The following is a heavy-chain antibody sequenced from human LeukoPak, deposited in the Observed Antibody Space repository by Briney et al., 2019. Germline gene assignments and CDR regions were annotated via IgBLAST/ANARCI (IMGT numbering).Heavy chain of an antibody. D-gene: IGHD2-15*01. V-gene: IGHV4-39*01. Sequence: SETLSLTCTVSGGSISSSSYYWGWIRQPPGKGLEWIGSIYYSGSTYYNPSLKSRVTISVDTSKNQFSLRPSSVTAADTAVYYCASYCSGGSCYLDAFDIWGQGTMVTVSS. CDR3: ASYCSGGSCYLDAFDI. J-gene: IGHJ3*02. CDR2: IYYSGST. CDR1: GGSISSSSYY.